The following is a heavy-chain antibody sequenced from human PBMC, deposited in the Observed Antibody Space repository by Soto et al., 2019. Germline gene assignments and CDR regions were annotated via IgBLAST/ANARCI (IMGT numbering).Heavy chain of an antibody. V-gene: IGHV4-39*01. CDR3: ASVYFRLWTLDY. CDR2: IYYSGST. CDR1: GGSISSSSYY. D-gene: IGHD5-18*01. Sequence: SETLSLTCTVSGGSISSSSYYWGWIRQPPGKGLEWIGSIYYSGSTYYNPSLKSRVTISVDTSKNQFSLKLSSVTAADTAVYYCASVYFRLWTLDYWGQGTLVTVSS. J-gene: IGHJ4*02.